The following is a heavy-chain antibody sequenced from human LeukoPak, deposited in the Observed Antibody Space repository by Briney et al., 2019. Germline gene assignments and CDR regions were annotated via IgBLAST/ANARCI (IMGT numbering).Heavy chain of an antibody. CDR3: ARAAYSDGWSYVYFDY. V-gene: IGHV4-59*01. D-gene: IGHD6-19*01. Sequence: SETLSLTCTVSGGSICGYYWHWIRPPPGKGLEWIGYISRSGGTNYNPSLKGRVTISRDTSKNQFSLILTSLTAADTAVYFCARAAYSDGWSYVYFDYWGQGTLVTVSS. J-gene: IGHJ4*02. CDR2: ISRSGGT. CDR1: GGSICGYY.